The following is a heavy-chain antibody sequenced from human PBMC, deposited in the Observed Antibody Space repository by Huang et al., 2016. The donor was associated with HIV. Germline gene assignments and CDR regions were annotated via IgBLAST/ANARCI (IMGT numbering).Heavy chain of an antibody. Sequence: QVQLVQSGAEVKKSGSSVKVSCKASGGTFSRYAINWVRQAPGQGLEWMGGIIPIAGTTNDAQKFQGRVTITADESTSTAYMELNNLRSEDMAVYYCAAEQWLVHWGQGTLVTVSS. CDR1: GGTFSRYA. J-gene: IGHJ4*02. CDR2: IIPIAGTT. D-gene: IGHD6-19*01. V-gene: IGHV1-69*13. CDR3: AAEQWLVH.